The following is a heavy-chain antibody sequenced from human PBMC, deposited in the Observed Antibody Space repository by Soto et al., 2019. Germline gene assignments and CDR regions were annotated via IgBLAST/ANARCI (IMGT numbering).Heavy chain of an antibody. CDR2: IYSGGST. CDR1: GFTVSSNY. Sequence: EVQLVESGGGLVQPGGSLRLSCAASGFTVSSNYMSWVRQAPGKGLEWVSVIYSGGSTYYADSVKGRFTIPRHNSKNTLYLQMNSLRAEDTAVYYCARDLSADGLLQFDYWGQGTLVTVSS. J-gene: IGHJ4*02. V-gene: IGHV3-53*04. D-gene: IGHD1-1*01. CDR3: ARDLSADGLLQFDY.